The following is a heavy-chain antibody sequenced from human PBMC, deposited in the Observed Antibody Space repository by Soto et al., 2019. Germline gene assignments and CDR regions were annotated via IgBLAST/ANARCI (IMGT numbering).Heavy chain of an antibody. CDR1: GVSISTGGYY. J-gene: IGHJ4*02. CDR2: IYYSGST. Sequence: QVQLQESGPGLVKPSQTLSLTCTVSGVSISTGGYYWTWIRQHPGKGLEWIGYIYYSGSTYYNPSLNRRVTIAVDTSKNQFSLKLSSVTAADTAVYYCARGLSVTLFDNWGQGTLVTVSS. V-gene: IGHV4-31*03. CDR3: ARGLSVTLFDN. D-gene: IGHD4-17*01.